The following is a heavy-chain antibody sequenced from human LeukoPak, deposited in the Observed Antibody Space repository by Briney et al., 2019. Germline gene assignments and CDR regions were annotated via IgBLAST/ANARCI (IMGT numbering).Heavy chain of an antibody. CDR1: GVSINSGGYY. J-gene: IGHJ4*02. CDR2: IYYSGST. CDR3: AKTYYDILTGYRPFDY. V-gene: IGHV4-31*03. D-gene: IGHD3-9*01. Sequence: SETLSLTCTVPGVSINSGGYYWSWIRQHPGKGLEWIGYIYYSGSTYYNPSLKSRVTISVDTSKNQFSLKLSSVTAADTAVYYCAKTYYDILTGYRPFDYWGQGTLVTVSS.